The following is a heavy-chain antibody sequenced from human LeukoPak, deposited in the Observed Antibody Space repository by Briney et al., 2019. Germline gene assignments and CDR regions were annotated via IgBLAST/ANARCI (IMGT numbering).Heavy chain of an antibody. CDR3: ARDSVTAMVKGYYYYYYMDV. J-gene: IGHJ6*03. D-gene: IGHD5-18*01. V-gene: IGHV1-18*01. CDR2: INAYNGNT. Sequence: ASVKVSCKASGYTFTSYGISWVRQPPGQGLEWMGWINAYNGNTNYAQKLQGRVTMTTDTSTSTAYMELRSLRSDDTAVYYCARDSVTAMVKGYYYYYYMDVWGKGSTVTVSS. CDR1: GYTFTSYG.